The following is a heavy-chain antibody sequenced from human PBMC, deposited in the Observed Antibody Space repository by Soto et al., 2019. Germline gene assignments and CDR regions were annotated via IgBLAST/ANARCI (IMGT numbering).Heavy chain of an antibody. D-gene: IGHD3-10*01. Sequence: EVQLVESGGGLVKPEGSLRLSCEASGFTFSNGWMNWVRQPPGKGLEWVGRIKRKVDGGTTDYAAPVKGRFIISRNDSKNKLYLQMTSLKPENTGLYYCTLAPVIRGSIWDVGGQGTTVTVSS. V-gene: IGHV3-15*07. J-gene: IGHJ6*02. CDR2: IKRKVDGGTT. CDR1: GFTFSNGW. CDR3: TLAPVIRGSIWDV.